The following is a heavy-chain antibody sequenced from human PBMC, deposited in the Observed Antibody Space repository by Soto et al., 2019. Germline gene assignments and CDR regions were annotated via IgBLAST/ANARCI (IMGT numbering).Heavy chain of an antibody. Sequence: SSETLSLTCTVSGGSLSSSTYYWGWIRQPPRKGLEWIGSICYSGSTYYNPSLRSRVTISVDTSKNQFSLKLSSVTAADTAVYYCARHRLLTPPVYWGQGTLVTVSS. V-gene: IGHV4-39*01. CDR2: ICYSGST. CDR1: GGSLSSSTYY. J-gene: IGHJ4*02. D-gene: IGHD1-26*01. CDR3: ARHRLLTPPVY.